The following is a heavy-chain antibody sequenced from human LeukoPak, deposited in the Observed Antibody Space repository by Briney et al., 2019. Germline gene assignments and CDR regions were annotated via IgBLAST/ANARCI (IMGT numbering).Heavy chain of an antibody. Sequence: KPSQTLSLTCNVSGGSISSHYWSWIRQPPGKGLEWIAYIYYRGSTNYNPSLTSRVTISVDPSKNQFSLKLTSVTAADTAVYHCARSLSTGPSAAGDAFYFYYGLDVWGQGTTVTVSS. V-gene: IGHV4-59*11. CDR1: GGSISSHY. J-gene: IGHJ6*02. CDR2: IYYRGST. D-gene: IGHD6-13*01. CDR3: ARSLSTGPSAAGDAFYFYYGLDV.